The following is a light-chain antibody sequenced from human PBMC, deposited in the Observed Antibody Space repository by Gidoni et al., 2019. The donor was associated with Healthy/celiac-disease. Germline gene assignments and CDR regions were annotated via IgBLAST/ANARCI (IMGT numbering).Light chain of an antibody. V-gene: IGLV1-40*01. Sequence: QSVLTQPPSVSETPGQRVTISCTGSSSNIGAGYDVHWYQQLPGTAPKLLIYGTTNRPSGVPDRFSGSKSGTSSSLAITVLQAEDEADYYCQSYDSSLSGPWVFGGGTKLTVL. CDR3: QSYDSSLSGPWV. CDR1: SSNIGAGYD. J-gene: IGLJ3*02. CDR2: GTT.